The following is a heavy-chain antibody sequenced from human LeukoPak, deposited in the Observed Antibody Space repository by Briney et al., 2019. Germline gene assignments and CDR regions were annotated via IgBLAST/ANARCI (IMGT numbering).Heavy chain of an antibody. CDR3: ARGGPPTPRPYSRSVYYFDY. CDR1: CGSISSGDYY. Sequence: PSETLSLTCTVSCGSISSGDYYWSWIRQPPGKGLEWIVYIYYSGSTYYNPSLKSRVTISVDTSKNQFSLKLSSVTAADTAVYYCARGGPPTPRPYSRSVYYFDYWGQGTLVTVSS. CDR2: IYYSGST. D-gene: IGHD6-13*01. V-gene: IGHV4-30-4*02. J-gene: IGHJ4*02.